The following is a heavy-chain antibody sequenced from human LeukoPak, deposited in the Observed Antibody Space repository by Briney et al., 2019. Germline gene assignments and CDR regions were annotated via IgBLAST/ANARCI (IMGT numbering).Heavy chain of an antibody. CDR2: ISGRGDTT. CDR1: GFTFNIYV. V-gene: IGHV3-23*01. J-gene: IGHJ4*02. D-gene: IGHD3-16*02. CDR3: AKARVISSFDS. Sequence: GGSLRLSCAASGFTFNIYVVTWGREAPGEGGEWGSSISGRGDTTYYPDSVKGRFTIYRHNAQNLLYLTMTAVGVDDTAVYYCAKARVISSFDSWGQGALVTVFS.